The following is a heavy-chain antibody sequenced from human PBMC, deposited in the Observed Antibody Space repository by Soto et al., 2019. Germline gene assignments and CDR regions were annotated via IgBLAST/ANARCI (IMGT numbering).Heavy chain of an antibody. V-gene: IGHV1-69*12. D-gene: IGHD2-15*01. Sequence: QVQLVQSGAEVKKPGSSVKVSCKASGGTFSSYAISWVRQAPGQGLEWMGGITPIFGTANYAQKFQGRVTITADESTSTAYMERSSLRSEDTAVYYCARESRYCSGGSCYFLPGIDYWGQGTLVTVSS. CDR3: ARESRYCSGGSCYFLPGIDY. CDR1: GGTFSSYA. CDR2: ITPIFGTA. J-gene: IGHJ4*02.